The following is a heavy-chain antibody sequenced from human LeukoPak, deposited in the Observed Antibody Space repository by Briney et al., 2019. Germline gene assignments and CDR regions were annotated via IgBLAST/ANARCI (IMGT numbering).Heavy chain of an antibody. V-gene: IGHV3-74*01. D-gene: IGHD3-10*01. CDR1: GFTFSSYW. CDR2: INSDGSST. CDR3: ARDRNYYGSGSYFDY. J-gene: IGHJ4*02. Sequence: GGSLRLSCAASGFTFSSYWMHWVRQAPGKGLVWVSRINSDGSSTSYADSVKGRFTISRDNAKNTLYLQMNSPRAEDTAVYYCARDRNYYGSGSYFDYWGQGTLVTVSS.